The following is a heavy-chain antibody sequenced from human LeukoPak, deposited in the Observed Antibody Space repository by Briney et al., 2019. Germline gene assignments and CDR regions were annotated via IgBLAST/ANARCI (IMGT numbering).Heavy chain of an antibody. CDR3: ARQTGSGLFILP. Sequence: SETLSLTCTVSGVSISSSNSYWGWIRQPPGKGLEWIGSIYYSGNTYYNASVKSQVSISIDTSKNQFSLRLTSVTAADTAVYYCARQTGSGLFILPGGQGTLVTVSS. D-gene: IGHD3/OR15-3a*01. V-gene: IGHV4-39*01. CDR1: GVSISSSNSY. J-gene: IGHJ4*02. CDR2: IYYSGNT.